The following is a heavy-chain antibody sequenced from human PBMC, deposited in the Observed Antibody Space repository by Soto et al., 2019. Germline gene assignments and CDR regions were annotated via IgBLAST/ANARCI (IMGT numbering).Heavy chain of an antibody. D-gene: IGHD6-13*01. J-gene: IGHJ4*02. CDR3: ARELAAAGSFDY. CDR1: GFTFSRYE. Sequence: EVQLVESGGDLVQPGGSLRLSCAASGFTFSRYEMNWVRQAPGKGLEWISYISTSGSTIYYADSVKGRFTISRDNAKNSLYLQTNSVRAEDTAVYYCARELAAAGSFDYWGQGTLVTVSS. CDR2: ISTSGSTI. V-gene: IGHV3-48*03.